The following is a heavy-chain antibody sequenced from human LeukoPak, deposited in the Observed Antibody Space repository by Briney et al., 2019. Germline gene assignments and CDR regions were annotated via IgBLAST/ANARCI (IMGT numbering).Heavy chain of an antibody. Sequence: GGSLRLSCAASGVTFSSYSMNWVHQAPGKGLEWVSSISSSSSYIYYADSVKGRFTISRDNAKNSLYLQMNSLRAEDTAVYYCARDQQVAGLFDYWGQGTLVTVSS. J-gene: IGHJ4*02. V-gene: IGHV3-21*01. D-gene: IGHD6-19*01. CDR3: ARDQQVAGLFDY. CDR2: ISSSSSYI. CDR1: GVTFSSYS.